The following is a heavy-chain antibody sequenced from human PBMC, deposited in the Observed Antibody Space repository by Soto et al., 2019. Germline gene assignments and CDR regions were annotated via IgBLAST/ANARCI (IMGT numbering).Heavy chain of an antibody. CDR3: ARYGSGSYSIDY. Sequence: QVQLVGSGGGVVQPGRSLRLSCAASGFTFSSYGMHWVRQAPGKGLEWVAVIWYDGSNKYYADSVKGRFTISRDNSKNTLYLQMNSLRAEDTAVYYCARYGSGSYSIDYWGQGTLVTVSS. V-gene: IGHV3-33*01. D-gene: IGHD3-10*01. CDR1: GFTFSSYG. CDR2: IWYDGSNK. J-gene: IGHJ4*02.